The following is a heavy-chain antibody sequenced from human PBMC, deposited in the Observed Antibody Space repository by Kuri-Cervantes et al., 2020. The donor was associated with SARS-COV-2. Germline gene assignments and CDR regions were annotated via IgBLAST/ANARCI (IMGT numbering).Heavy chain of an antibody. Sequence: SLKISCAASGFTFDDYAMHWVRQAPGKGLEWVSGISWNSGSIGYADSVKGRFTISRDNAKNPLYLQMNSLRAEDTAVYYCARQYSSSWDYYGMDVWGQGTTVTVSS. CDR2: ISWNSGSI. V-gene: IGHV3-9*01. CDR1: GFTFDDYA. D-gene: IGHD6-13*01. J-gene: IGHJ6*02. CDR3: ARQYSSSWDYYGMDV.